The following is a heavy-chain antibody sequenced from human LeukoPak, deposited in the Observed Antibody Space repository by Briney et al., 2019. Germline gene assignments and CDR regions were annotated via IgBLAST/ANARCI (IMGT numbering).Heavy chain of an antibody. CDR2: IYTSRST. J-gene: IGHJ6*03. Sequence: SETLSLTCTVSGGSISSYYWSWIRQPPGKGLEWIGYIYTSRSTNYNPSLKSPVTLSVDTSKNQFSLKLSSVTAADTAVYYCARQVPAAIADYYYYMDVWGKGTTVTVSS. V-gene: IGHV4-4*09. CDR1: GGSISSYY. CDR3: ARQVPAAIADYYYYMDV. D-gene: IGHD2-2*01.